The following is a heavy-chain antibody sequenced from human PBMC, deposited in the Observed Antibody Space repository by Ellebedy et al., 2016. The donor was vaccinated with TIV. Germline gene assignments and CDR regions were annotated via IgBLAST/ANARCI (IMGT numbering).Heavy chain of an antibody. V-gene: IGHV3-23*01. J-gene: IGHJ4*02. CDR1: GFTFSSYA. CDR2: ISGSGGST. D-gene: IGHD3-10*01. CDR3: AKGSGYYGSGSNPFDY. Sequence: GGSLRLSXAASGFTFSSYAMSWVRQAPGKGLEWVSAISGSGGSTYYADSVKGRFTISRDNSKNTLYLQMNSLRAEDTAVYYCAKGSGYYGSGSNPFDYWGQGTLVTVSS.